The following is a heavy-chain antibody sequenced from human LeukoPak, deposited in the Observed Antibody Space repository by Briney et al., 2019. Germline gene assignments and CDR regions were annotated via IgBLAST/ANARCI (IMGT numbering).Heavy chain of an antibody. Sequence: ASVKVSCKASGYIFTDYHIHWVRQALGQGLEWMGWINPNSGDTNFPQKFQGRVTMTRDTSISTAYMELSSLRSDDTALYYCASISHVWSGYYTVYFDYWGQGTLVTVSS. CDR3: ASISHVWSGYYTVYFDY. CDR1: GYIFTDYH. V-gene: IGHV1-2*02. J-gene: IGHJ4*02. D-gene: IGHD3-3*02. CDR2: INPNSGDT.